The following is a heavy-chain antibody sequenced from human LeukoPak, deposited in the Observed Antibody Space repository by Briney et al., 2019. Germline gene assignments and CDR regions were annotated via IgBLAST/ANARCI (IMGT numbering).Heavy chain of an antibody. CDR3: ARVGATAATADY. CDR1: GYIFTTYY. CDR2: INPRGGST. V-gene: IGHV1-46*01. D-gene: IGHD6-25*01. J-gene: IGHJ4*02. Sequence: ASVKVSCKASGYIFTTYYMHWMRQAPGQGPEWMGIINPRGGSTDYAQKFQDRVTMTSDTSTSTVYMELNSLRSEDTAVYFCARVGATAATADYWGQGTLVTVSS.